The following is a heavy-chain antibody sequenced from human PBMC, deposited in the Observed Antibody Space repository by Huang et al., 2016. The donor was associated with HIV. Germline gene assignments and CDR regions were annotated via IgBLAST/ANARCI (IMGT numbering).Heavy chain of an antibody. CDR3: ARVLPGIAAAGF. J-gene: IGHJ4*02. Sequence: EVQLVESGGGLVQPGGSLRMSCAASRFTFSRYSMNGVRQDSGKGLELVSYIRSNSRTIDYADSVKGRCTISRDNAKNSLYLQMNSLRDEDTAVYYCARVLPGIAAAGFWGQGTLVTVSS. CDR2: IRSNSRTI. CDR1: RFTFSRYS. V-gene: IGHV3-48*02. D-gene: IGHD6-13*01.